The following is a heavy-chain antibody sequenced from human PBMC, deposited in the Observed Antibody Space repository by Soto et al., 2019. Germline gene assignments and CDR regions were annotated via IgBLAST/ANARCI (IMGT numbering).Heavy chain of an antibody. D-gene: IGHD4-17*01. Sequence: QLQLQESGSGLVKPSQTLSLTCAVSGGSISSGGYSWSWIRQPPGKGLEWIGYIYHSGSTYYNPSLKSRVTISVDRSKNQFSLKLSSVTAADTAVYYCARWADPYGDTHDAFDIWGQGTMVTVSS. CDR1: GGSISSGGYS. CDR2: IYHSGST. J-gene: IGHJ3*02. V-gene: IGHV4-30-2*01. CDR3: ARWADPYGDTHDAFDI.